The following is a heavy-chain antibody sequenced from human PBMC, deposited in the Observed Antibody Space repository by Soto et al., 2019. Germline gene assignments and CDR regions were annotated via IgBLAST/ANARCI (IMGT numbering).Heavy chain of an antibody. CDR3: VKKNVSATGIDWFDP. Sequence: GASVKVSCKASGYTFTSYGIHWVRQAPGQRLEWMGWINAANGDTKYSPKFQGRVTITRDTSASTAYMELSSLRSEDTAVYYCVKKNVSATGIDWFDPWGQETLVPVSS. D-gene: IGHD6-13*01. V-gene: IGHV1-3*01. CDR2: INAANGDT. CDR1: GYTFTSYG. J-gene: IGHJ5*02.